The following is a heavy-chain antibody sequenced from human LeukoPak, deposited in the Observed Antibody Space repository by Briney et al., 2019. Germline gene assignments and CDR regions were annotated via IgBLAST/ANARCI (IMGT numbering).Heavy chain of an antibody. CDR3: ARYSGTYRDY. J-gene: IGHJ4*02. V-gene: IGHV3-21*01. CDR2: ITSGGSYI. D-gene: IGHD1-26*01. Sequence: GGSLRLSCAASGFTFSSYDMSWVRQAPGKGLEWVSSITSGGSYIFYADSVKGRFTISRDNAKKSLFPQMNSLRAEDTAVYYCARYSGTYRDYWGQGTLVTVSS. CDR1: GFTFSSYD.